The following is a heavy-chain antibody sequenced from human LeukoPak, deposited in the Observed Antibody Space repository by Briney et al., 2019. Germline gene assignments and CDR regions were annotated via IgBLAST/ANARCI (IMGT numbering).Heavy chain of an antibody. CDR2: IYTSGST. Sequence: SQTLSLTCTVSGGSISSGSYYWSWIRQPAGKGLEWIGRIYTSGSTNYNPSLKSRVTTSVDTSKNQFSLKLSSVTAADTAVYYCARDGGDYGDYGIDWFDPWGQGTLVTVSS. CDR3: ARDGGDYGDYGIDWFDP. J-gene: IGHJ5*02. D-gene: IGHD4-17*01. V-gene: IGHV4-61*02. CDR1: GGSISSGSYY.